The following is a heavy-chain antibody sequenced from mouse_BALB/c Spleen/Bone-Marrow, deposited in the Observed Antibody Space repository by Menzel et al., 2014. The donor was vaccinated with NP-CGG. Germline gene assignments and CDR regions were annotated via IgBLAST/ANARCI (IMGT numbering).Heavy chain of an antibody. CDR1: GFTFSSFG. V-gene: IGHV5-17*02. CDR3: AIRAY. J-gene: IGHJ3*01. D-gene: IGHD3-2*02. CDR2: ISSGSSTI. Sequence: EVKLVESGGGLVLPGGSRKLSCAASGFTFSSFGMHWVRQAPEKGLEWVAYISSGSSTIYYADTVKGRFTISRDNPENTLFLQMTSLRSEDTAMYYCAIRAYWGQGTLVTVSA.